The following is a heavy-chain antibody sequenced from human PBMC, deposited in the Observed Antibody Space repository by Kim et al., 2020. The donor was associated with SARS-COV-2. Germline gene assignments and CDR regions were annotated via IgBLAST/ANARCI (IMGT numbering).Heavy chain of an antibody. CDR2: IYYSGST. Sequence: SETLSLTCTVSCGSVSSGSYYWSWIRQPPGKGLEWIGYIYYSGSTNYNPSLKRRVTISVDTSKNQFSLKLSSVTAADTAVYYCARGLGPGIKIRGACMDVWGQGTTVTVSS. CDR1: CGSVSSGSYY. J-gene: IGHJ6*02. V-gene: IGHV4-61*01. D-gene: IGHD3-10*01. CDR3: ARGLGPGIKIRGACMDV.